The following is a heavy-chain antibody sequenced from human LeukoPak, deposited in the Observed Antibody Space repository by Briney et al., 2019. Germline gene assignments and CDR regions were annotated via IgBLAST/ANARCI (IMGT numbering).Heavy chain of an antibody. CDR3: ARENYDILTGYYYFPY. CDR1: GFTASSNY. Sequence: GGSLRLSCAASGFTASSNYMSWVRQAPGRGLEWVSVIYSGGSTYYADSVKGRFTISRDNSKNTLYLQMNSLRAEDTAVYYCARENYDILTGYYYFPYWGQGTLVTVSS. CDR2: IYSGGST. D-gene: IGHD3-9*01. V-gene: IGHV3-66*01. J-gene: IGHJ4*02.